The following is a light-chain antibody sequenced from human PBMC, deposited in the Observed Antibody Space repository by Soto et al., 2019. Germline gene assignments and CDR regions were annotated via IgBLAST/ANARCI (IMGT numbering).Light chain of an antibody. CDR2: SDN. CDR3: AAWDDSLNGPV. V-gene: IGLV1-44*01. CDR1: GSNIGSNT. Sequence: QSALTQPPSASGTPGQRVTISCSGSGSNIGSNTVTWYQQLPGTAPKLLIHSDNERPSGVPDRFSGAKSGTSASLVISGLQSDDEADFYCAAWDDSLNGPVFGGGTKLTVL. J-gene: IGLJ2*01.